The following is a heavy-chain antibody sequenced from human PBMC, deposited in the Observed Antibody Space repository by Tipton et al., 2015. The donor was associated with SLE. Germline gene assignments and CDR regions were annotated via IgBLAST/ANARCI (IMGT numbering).Heavy chain of an antibody. V-gene: IGHV3-23*01. J-gene: IGHJ4*02. CDR1: GFTFNIHA. CDR2: ISGGRT. D-gene: IGHD4-11*01. CDR3: AREDHSTYIY. Sequence: SLRLSCAASGFTFNIHAMTWVRQAPGKGLKWVSGISGGRTYYADSVKGRFSISRDNSKNTLYLQMNSLRAEDTAVYYCAREDHSTYIYWGQGTVVTVYS.